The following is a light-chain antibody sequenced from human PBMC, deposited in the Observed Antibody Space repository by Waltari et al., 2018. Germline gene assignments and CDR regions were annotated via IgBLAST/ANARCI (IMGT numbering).Light chain of an antibody. Sequence: QSALTQPPSASGSPGQSVTISCTGTSSDVGSYNYLSWYQHHPGKAPKLMIYEVTKRPSGVPDRFSGSRSGNTASLTVSGLQAEDEADYYCTSYAGSNNPPVVFGGGTKLTVL. CDR3: TSYAGSNNPPVV. J-gene: IGLJ2*01. V-gene: IGLV2-8*01. CDR2: EVT. CDR1: SSDVGSYNY.